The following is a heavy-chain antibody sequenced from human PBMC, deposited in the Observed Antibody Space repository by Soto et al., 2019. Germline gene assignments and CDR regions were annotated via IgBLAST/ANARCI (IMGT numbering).Heavy chain of an antibody. J-gene: IGHJ4*02. CDR1: GGTFSSYT. D-gene: IGHD3-10*01. Sequence: QVQLVQSGAEVKKPGSSVKVSCKASGGTFSSYTVSWVRQAPGQGLEWMGRIVPILGVPNYAQRFQGRVTITEDKGTNTAYMELSSLRSEDTAVYYCARVRDAYGAGRTIDYWGQGTLVTVSS. CDR2: IVPILGVP. CDR3: ARVRDAYGAGRTIDY. V-gene: IGHV1-69*02.